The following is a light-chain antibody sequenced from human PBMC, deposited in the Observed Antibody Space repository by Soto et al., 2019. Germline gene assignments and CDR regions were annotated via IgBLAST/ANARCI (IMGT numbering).Light chain of an antibody. J-gene: IGKJ1*01. CDR2: GAS. CDR1: QSIRYY. CDR3: QHHNSYSQT. Sequence: DIQLTQSPPTLSASVGDRVTITCRASQSIRYYLAWYQQMPGKAPKLLIYGASSLQSGVPSRFSGSGSGTEFTLTISSLPPDDFATYFGQHHNSYSQTVGHGTKVEIK. V-gene: IGKV1-5*01.